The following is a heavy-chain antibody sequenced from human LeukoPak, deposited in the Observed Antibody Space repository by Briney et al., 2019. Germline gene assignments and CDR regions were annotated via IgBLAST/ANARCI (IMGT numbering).Heavy chain of an antibody. V-gene: IGHV4-59*01. CDR2: ISYSGST. CDR1: SGSISSYY. Sequence: SETLSLTCTVSSGSISSYYWSWIRQPPGKGLEWIGYISYSGSTNYNPSLKSRVTITLDTSKKQFSLKLSSVTAADTAVYYCAREGYDSNIYYKADYWGQGTLVTVSS. J-gene: IGHJ4*02. D-gene: IGHD3-22*01. CDR3: AREGYDSNIYYKADY.